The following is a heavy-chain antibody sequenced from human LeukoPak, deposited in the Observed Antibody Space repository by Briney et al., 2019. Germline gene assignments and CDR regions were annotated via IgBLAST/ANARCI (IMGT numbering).Heavy chain of an antibody. Sequence: PSETLSLTCTVPGGSISSYFWNWIRHPPGTGLELIGYIYYSGSTYYNPSLKSRVTISVDTSKNQFSLKLSSVTAADTAVYYCARQAYSSNLGWFDPWGQGTLVTVSS. CDR2: IYYSGST. D-gene: IGHD6-13*01. J-gene: IGHJ5*02. V-gene: IGHV4-59*08. CDR1: GGSISSYF. CDR3: ARQAYSSNLGWFDP.